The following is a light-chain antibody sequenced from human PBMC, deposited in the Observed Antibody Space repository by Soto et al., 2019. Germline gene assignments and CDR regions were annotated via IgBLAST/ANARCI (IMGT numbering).Light chain of an antibody. CDR3: QQYNFWPT. Sequence: EIVMTQSPATLSVSPGERATLSCRASQSVNSNLVWYQQKPGQAPRLLIYGSSTRATGIPARFSGSGSGTEFTLTISSLQSEDFAVYYSQQYNFWPTFGGGTKVEIK. CDR2: GSS. V-gene: IGKV3-15*01. CDR1: QSVNSN. J-gene: IGKJ4*01.